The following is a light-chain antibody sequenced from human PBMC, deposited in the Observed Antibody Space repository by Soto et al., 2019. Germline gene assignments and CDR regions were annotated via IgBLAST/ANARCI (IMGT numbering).Light chain of an antibody. CDR2: GAS. J-gene: IGKJ1*01. Sequence: EIVMTQSPATLSVSPGERATLSCRASQSVDSKLAWYQQKPGQGPRLLIYGASSRATGIPARFSGSGSGTEVNLNISSLQSEDFAVYYCQHYSTWLWTFGQGTKVEIK. V-gene: IGKV3-15*01. CDR3: QHYSTWLWT. CDR1: QSVDSK.